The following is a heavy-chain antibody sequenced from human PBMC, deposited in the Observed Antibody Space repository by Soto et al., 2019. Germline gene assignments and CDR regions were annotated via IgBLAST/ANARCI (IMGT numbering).Heavy chain of an antibody. D-gene: IGHD2-21*02. CDR3: ARYPALTDYFFHGMDV. CDR2: IYPGDSDT. V-gene: IGHV5-51*01. J-gene: IGHJ6*02. Sequence: GESLKISCKGSGYTFTNYWIVWVRQIPGKGLEWMGIIYPGDSDTRYSPSFQGQVTISADRSISTAYLQWSSLKASDTGMYYCARYPALTDYFFHGMDVWGQGTTVTVSS. CDR1: GYTFTNYW.